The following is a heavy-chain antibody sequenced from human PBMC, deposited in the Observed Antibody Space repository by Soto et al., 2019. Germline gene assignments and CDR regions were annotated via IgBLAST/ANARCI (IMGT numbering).Heavy chain of an antibody. J-gene: IGHJ4*02. CDR2: IKTKTNGGTT. CDR3: IRDRSGGDY. Sequence: EVQLVESGGDLVEPGGSLRLSCAASGFTFSNAWMTWVRQAPGKGLEWVGRIKTKTNGGTTDYAAPVRDRFIISRDDSKNTLYLQMNSLKTEDTAVYYCIRDRSGGDYWGQGTLVTVSS. V-gene: IGHV3-15*01. D-gene: IGHD3-10*01. CDR1: GFTFSNAW.